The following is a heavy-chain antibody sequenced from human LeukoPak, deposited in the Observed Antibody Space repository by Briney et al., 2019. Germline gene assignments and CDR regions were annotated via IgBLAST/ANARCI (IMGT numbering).Heavy chain of an antibody. V-gene: IGHV3-23*01. CDR1: GFPFTGNA. CDR3: AKCSTSAYTTGWCNWIDS. D-gene: IGHD6-19*01. J-gene: IGHJ5*01. Sequence: GGSLRLSCVASGFPFTGNAMNGFRRAPGKGWEWASSTVVRGTTQYADSVKGRFTVSRDTSKNTLYLQMNSLRADDTAVYYCAKCSTSAYTTGWCNWIDSWGQGTLVTVSS. CDR2: TVVRGTT.